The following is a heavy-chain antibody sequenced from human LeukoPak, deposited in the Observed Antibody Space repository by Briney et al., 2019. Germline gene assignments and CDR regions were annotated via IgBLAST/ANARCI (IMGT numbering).Heavy chain of an antibody. CDR2: IYPGDSDT. V-gene: IGHV5-51*01. Sequence: GESLKISCKGSGYSFTSYWIGWVRQMPGKGLEWMVIIYPGDSDTRYSPSFQGQVTISADKSISTAYLQWSSLNASDTAMYYCARSAYCGGDCYSRFDYWGQGTLVTVSS. D-gene: IGHD2-21*01. J-gene: IGHJ4*02. CDR3: ARSAYCGGDCYSRFDY. CDR1: GYSFTSYW.